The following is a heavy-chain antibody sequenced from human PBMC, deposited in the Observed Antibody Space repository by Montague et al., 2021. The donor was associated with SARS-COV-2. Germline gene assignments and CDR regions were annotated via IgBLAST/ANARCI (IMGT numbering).Heavy chain of an antibody. J-gene: IGHJ3*01. V-gene: IGHV1-24*01. Sequence: SVKVSCKVSGYTLSQTIIHWVRQAPGEGLEWMGSLDPQYGETVYTQTLQGRVAMTADSSTETAYMELTNLISDDTAVYYCTTHSISGVAIYAFAFWGQGTVVTVSS. D-gene: IGHD3-3*01. CDR2: LDPQYGET. CDR1: GYTLSQTI. CDR3: TTHSISGVAIYAFAF.